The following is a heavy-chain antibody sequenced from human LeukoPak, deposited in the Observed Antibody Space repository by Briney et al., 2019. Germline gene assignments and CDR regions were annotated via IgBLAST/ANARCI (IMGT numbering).Heavy chain of an antibody. J-gene: IGHJ3*02. CDR1: GFTFSSYG. CDR3: EKDWRIAAAGTNAFDI. D-gene: IGHD6-13*01. V-gene: IGHV3-30*02. CDR2: IRYDGSNK. Sequence: GGSLRLSCAASGFTFSSYGMHWVRQAPGKGLEWVAFIRYDGSNKYYADSVKGRFTISRDNSKNTLYLQMNSLRAEDTAVYYCEKDWRIAAAGTNAFDIWGQGTMVTVSS.